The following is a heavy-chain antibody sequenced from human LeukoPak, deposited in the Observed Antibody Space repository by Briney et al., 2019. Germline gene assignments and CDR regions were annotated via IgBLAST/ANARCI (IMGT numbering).Heavy chain of an antibody. J-gene: IGHJ4*02. V-gene: IGHV3-7*01. CDR2: IKQDGSEK. Sequence: GGSLRLSCAASGFTFSSYWMSWVRQAPGKGLEWVANIKQDGSEKYYVDSVKGRFTISRDNAKNSLYLQMNSLRAEDTAVYYCARAKYYYDSSGHLLGDYWGQGTLVTVSS. CDR3: ARAKYYYDSSGHLLGDY. D-gene: IGHD3-22*01. CDR1: GFTFSSYW.